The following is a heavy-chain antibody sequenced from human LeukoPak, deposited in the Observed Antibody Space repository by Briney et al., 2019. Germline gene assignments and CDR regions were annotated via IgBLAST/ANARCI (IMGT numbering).Heavy chain of an antibody. CDR3: ARDRDVVGALYGYNWFDP. CDR2: IYYSGST. Sequence: SETLSLTCTVSGGSISSGDYYWSWIRQPPGKDLEWIGYIYYSGSTYYNPSLKSRVTISVDTSKNQFSLKLSSVTAADTAVYYCARDRDVVGALYGYNWFDPWGQGTLVTVSS. D-gene: IGHD1-26*01. J-gene: IGHJ5*02. CDR1: GGSISSGDYY. V-gene: IGHV4-30-4*08.